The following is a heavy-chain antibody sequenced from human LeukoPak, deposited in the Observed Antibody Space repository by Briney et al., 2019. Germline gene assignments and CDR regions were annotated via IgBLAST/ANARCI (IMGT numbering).Heavy chain of an antibody. Sequence: GASVKVSCKASGYTFTGYYMHWVRQAPGQGLEWMGWINPNSGGTNYAQKLQGWVTMTRDTSISTAYMELSRLRSDDTAAYYCARGGGAVADYHFDYWGQGTLVTVSS. CDR3: ARGGGAVADYHFDY. CDR2: INPNSGGT. D-gene: IGHD6-19*01. V-gene: IGHV1-2*04. J-gene: IGHJ4*02. CDR1: GYTFTGYY.